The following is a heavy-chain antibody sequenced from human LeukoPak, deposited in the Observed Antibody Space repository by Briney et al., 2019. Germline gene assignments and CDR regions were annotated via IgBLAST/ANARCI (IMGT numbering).Heavy chain of an antibody. CDR1: GFSFDDYA. Sequence: QPGRSLRLSCAASGFSFDDYAMHWVRQAPGKGLEWDSGISWNSGSIGYADSVKGRFTISRDNAKNSLYLQMNSLRAEDTALYYCAKASSSWLDYWGQGTLVTVSS. J-gene: IGHJ4*02. CDR3: AKASSSWLDY. CDR2: ISWNSGSI. V-gene: IGHV3-9*01. D-gene: IGHD6-13*01.